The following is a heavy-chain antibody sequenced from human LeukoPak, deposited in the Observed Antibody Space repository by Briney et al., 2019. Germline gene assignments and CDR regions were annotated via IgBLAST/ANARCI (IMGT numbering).Heavy chain of an antibody. CDR2: IIPIFGTA. Sequence: SVKVSCKASGGTFSSYAISWVRQAPGQGLEWMGGIIPIFGTANYAQKFQGGVTITADESTSTAYMELSSLRSEDTAVYYCARNRVVANYPYYYYYMDVWGKGTSVTISS. V-gene: IGHV1-69*01. J-gene: IGHJ6*03. CDR3: ARNRVVANYPYYYYYMDV. CDR1: GGTFSSYA. D-gene: IGHD2-15*01.